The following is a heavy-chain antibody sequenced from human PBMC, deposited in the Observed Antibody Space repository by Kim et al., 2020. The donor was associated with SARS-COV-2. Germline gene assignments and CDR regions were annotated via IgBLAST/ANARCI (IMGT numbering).Heavy chain of an antibody. V-gene: IGHV3-53*01. Sequence: GGSLRLSCAASGFSVSSYYMSWVRQAPGKGLEWVSMICNTGSRYYAGSVEGRFTISRDDSSNTLYLQMNGLRADDTAVYYCARIDSSGWAYFYYAMDVWGQGTTVTVSS. CDR1: GFSVSSYY. D-gene: IGHD6-19*01. CDR3: ARIDSSGWAYFYYAMDV. J-gene: IGHJ6*02. CDR2: ICNTGSR.